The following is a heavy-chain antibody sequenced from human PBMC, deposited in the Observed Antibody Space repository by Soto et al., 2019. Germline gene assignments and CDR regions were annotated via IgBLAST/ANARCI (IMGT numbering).Heavy chain of an antibody. V-gene: IGHV1-69*13. CDR1: GGTFSSYA. D-gene: IGHD3-9*01. J-gene: IGHJ4*02. CDR3: ARDSSIRYFDWLFPTDY. CDR2: IIPIFGTA. Sequence: SVKVSCKASGGTFSSYAISWVRQAPGQGLEWMGGIIPIFGTANYAQKFQGRVTITADESTSTAYMELSSLRSEDTAVYYCARDSSIRYFDWLFPTDYWGQGTLVTVSS.